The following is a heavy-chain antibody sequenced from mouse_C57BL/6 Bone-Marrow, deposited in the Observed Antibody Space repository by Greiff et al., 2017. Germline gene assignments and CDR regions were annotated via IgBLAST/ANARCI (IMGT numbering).Heavy chain of an antibody. J-gene: IGHJ2*01. Sequence: EVKLVESGGGLVKPGGSLKLSCAASGFTFSSYAMSWVRQTPEKRLEWVATISDGGSYTYYPDNVKGRFTISRDKAKNNLYLQIGQLKAEDAAMYYCARDNGYYVFGYWGQGTTLTVSA. CDR2: ISDGGSYT. D-gene: IGHD2-3*01. CDR3: ARDNGYYVFGY. V-gene: IGHV5-4*01. CDR1: GFTFSSYA.